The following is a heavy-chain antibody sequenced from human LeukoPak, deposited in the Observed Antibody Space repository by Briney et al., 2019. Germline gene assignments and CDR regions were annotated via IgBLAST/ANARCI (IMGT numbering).Heavy chain of an antibody. CDR2: ISYRSGP. D-gene: IGHD2-21*02. Sequence: SQTLSLTCPVFGGSLNSGSYYWSWLRQHPGKGLEWIGNISYRSGPRYNPAVKSRVSITGDTAKNQFSLSVNSVTAADTAVYCCARVPRGTEVGTPYYFDLCRQGTLVTVSS. CDR3: ARVPRGTEVGTPYYFDL. CDR1: GGSLNSGSYY. J-gene: IGHJ4*02. V-gene: IGHV4-31*03.